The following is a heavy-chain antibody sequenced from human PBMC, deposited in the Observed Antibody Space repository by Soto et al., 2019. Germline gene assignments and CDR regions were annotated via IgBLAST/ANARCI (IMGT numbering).Heavy chain of an antibody. CDR3: ARDSGYCSGGSCPGNFDY. CDR2: INAGNGNT. J-gene: IGHJ4*02. V-gene: IGHV1-3*01. CDR1: GYTFTSYA. D-gene: IGHD2-15*01. Sequence: QVQLVQSGAEVKKPGASVKASCKASGYTFTSYAMHWVRQAPGQRLEWMGWINAGNGNTKYSQKFQGRVTITRDTSASTAYMELSSLRSEDTAVYYCARDSGYCSGGSCPGNFDYWGQGTLVTVSS.